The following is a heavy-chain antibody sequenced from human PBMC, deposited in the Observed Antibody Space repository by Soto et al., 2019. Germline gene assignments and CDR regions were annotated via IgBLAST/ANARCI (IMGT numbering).Heavy chain of an antibody. V-gene: IGHV4-59*01. CDR2: IYYSGST. CDR1: GGSISSYY. D-gene: IGHD3-3*01. CDR3: ARSYDFWSGKHSYFDF. Sequence: PSETLSLTCTVCGGSISSYYWSWIRQPPGKGLEWIGYIYYSGSTNYNPSLKSRVTISVDTSKNQFSLKLSSVTAADTAVYYCARSYDFWSGKHSYFDFWGQGTLVTVSS. J-gene: IGHJ4*02.